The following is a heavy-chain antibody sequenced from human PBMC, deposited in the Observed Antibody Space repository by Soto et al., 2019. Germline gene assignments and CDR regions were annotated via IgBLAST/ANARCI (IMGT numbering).Heavy chain of an antibody. CDR2: IIPILGIA. D-gene: IGHD3-9*01. V-gene: IGHV1-69*02. Sequence: ASVKVSCKASGGTFSSYTISWVRQAPGQGLEWMGRIIPILGIANYAQKFQGRVTITADKSTSTAYMELSSLRSEDTAVYYCVGRSDDILTGYDAFDIWGQGTMVTVSS. CDR1: GGTFSSYT. CDR3: VGRSDDILTGYDAFDI. J-gene: IGHJ3*02.